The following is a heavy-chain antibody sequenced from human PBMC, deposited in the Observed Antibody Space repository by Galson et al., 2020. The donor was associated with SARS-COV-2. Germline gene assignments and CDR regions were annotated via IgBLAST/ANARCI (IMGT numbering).Heavy chain of an antibody. Sequence: GESLKISRKASGYSFTTKWLGWVRQMPGKGLEWMGIIYPGDSHTRYNPSFQGQVTIPADKSIRTAYLQWSSLKASDTAIYYCASEGDYDSSGYYLGAAFDLRGQGTMVTVSS. CDR2: IYPGDSHT. J-gene: IGHJ3*01. CDR1: GYSFTTKW. D-gene: IGHD3-22*01. CDR3: ASEGDYDSSGYYLGAAFDL. V-gene: IGHV5-51*01.